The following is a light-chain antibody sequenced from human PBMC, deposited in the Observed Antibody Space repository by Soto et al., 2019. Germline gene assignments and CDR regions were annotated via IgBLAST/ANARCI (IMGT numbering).Light chain of an antibody. CDR1: SSDVGGYNS. J-gene: IGLJ2*01. CDR2: EVN. Sequence: QSALTQPASVSGSPGQSITISCTGTSSDVGGYNSVSWYQHHPGKAPKLMIYEVNNRPSGVSNRFSGSKSGNTASLIISGLQAEDEADYYCSSYISSSTVFGGGTKLTVL. CDR3: SSYISSSTV. V-gene: IGLV2-14*01.